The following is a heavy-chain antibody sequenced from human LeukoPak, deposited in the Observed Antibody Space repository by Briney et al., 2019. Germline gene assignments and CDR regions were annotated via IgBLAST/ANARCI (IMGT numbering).Heavy chain of an antibody. V-gene: IGHV4-38-2*02. Sequence: SETLSLTCKVSGGSLSSDYWTWIRQPPGKGLEWIGSIYHNGNTYYNPSLKSRVTISVDTSKNQFSLKLSSVTAADTAVSYCAREYSSSSRAFDIWGQGTMVTVSS. D-gene: IGHD6-6*01. CDR2: IYHNGNT. CDR3: AREYSSSSRAFDI. J-gene: IGHJ3*02. CDR1: GGSLSSDY.